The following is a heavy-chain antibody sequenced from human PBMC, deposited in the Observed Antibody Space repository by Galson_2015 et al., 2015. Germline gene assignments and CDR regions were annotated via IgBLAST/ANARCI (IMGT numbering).Heavy chain of an antibody. CDR1: EFTFSSYY. J-gene: IGHJ4*02. D-gene: IGHD3-3*01. CDR2: ISSTTTYI. CDR3: ARQIWEYDFWSGYYPTNFDD. Sequence: SLRLSCAASEFTFSSYYMSWVRQAPGKGLEWVSSISSTTTYIYYADSVKGRFTISRDNAKNSLYLQMNSLGAEDTAVYYCARQIWEYDFWSGYYPTNFDDWGQGTLV. V-gene: IGHV3-21*01.